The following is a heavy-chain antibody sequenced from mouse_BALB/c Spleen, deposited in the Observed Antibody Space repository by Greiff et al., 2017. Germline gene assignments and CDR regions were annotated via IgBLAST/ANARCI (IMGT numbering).Heavy chain of an antibody. CDR3: ASPIYYGKGGYAMDY. CDR1: GFTFSSYT. CDR2: ISSGGGNT. V-gene: IGHV5-9*03. J-gene: IGHJ4*01. D-gene: IGHD2-1*01. Sequence: EVKVVESGGGLVKPGGSLKLSCAASGFTFSSYTMSWVRQTPEKRLEWVATISSGGGNTYYPDSVKGRFTISRDNAKNNLYLQMSSLRSEDTALYYCASPIYYGKGGYAMDYWGQGTSVTVSS.